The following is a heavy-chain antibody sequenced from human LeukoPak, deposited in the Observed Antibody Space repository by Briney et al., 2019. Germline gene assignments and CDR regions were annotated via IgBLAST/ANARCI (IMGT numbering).Heavy chain of an antibody. J-gene: IGHJ4*02. V-gene: IGHV3-23*01. D-gene: IGHD3-9*01. CDR2: ISGSGGST. CDR3: AKSLELRYFDWLLSHIDY. Sequence: PGGSLRLSCAACGFTFSSYAMSWVRQAQGKGLEWVSAISGSGGSTYYADSVKGRFTISRDNSKNTLYLQMNSLRAEDTAVYYCAKSLELRYFDWLLSHIDYWGQGTLVTVSS. CDR1: GFTFSSYA.